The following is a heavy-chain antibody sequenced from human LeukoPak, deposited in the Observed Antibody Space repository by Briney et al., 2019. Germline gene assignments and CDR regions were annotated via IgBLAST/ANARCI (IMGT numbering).Heavy chain of an antibody. CDR2: ICYSVST. Sequence: LETLSLSCTVSGGSISSNYWSWIREPPGQGLEWIGYICYSVSTNYTPSLKSRVIISVDTSTNHFSLEVSSVTAADTAVYYCATGQYSTSSFYNHYYMDVWGTGTTVTVSS. D-gene: IGHD6-6*01. CDR1: GGSISSNY. J-gene: IGHJ6*03. CDR3: ATGQYSTSSFYNHYYMDV. V-gene: IGHV4-59*01.